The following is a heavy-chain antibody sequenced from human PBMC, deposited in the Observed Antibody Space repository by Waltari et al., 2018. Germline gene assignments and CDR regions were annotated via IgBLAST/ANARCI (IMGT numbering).Heavy chain of an antibody. V-gene: IGHV4-39*07. CDR2: IYYSGST. CDR1: GGSISSSSYY. Sequence: QLQLQESGPGLVKPSETLSLTCTVSGGSISSSSYYWGWIRQPPGKGLEWIGSIYYSGSTYYYPSLKSRVTISVDTSKNQFSLKLSSVTAADTAVYYCARAPVKFLEWLFSDVTGDAFDIWGQGTMVTVSS. CDR3: ARAPVKFLEWLFSDVTGDAFDI. J-gene: IGHJ3*02. D-gene: IGHD3-3*01.